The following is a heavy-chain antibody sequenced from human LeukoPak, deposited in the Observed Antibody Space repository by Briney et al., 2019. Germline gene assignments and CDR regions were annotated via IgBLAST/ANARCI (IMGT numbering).Heavy chain of an antibody. V-gene: IGHV4-59*08. CDR1: GGSISSYY. CDR2: IYYSGST. J-gene: IGHJ5*02. D-gene: IGHD6-19*01. Sequence: SETLSLTCTVSGGSISSYYWSWIRQPPGKGLEWIGYIYYSGSTNYNPSLKSRVTISVDTSKNQFSLKLSSVTAADTAVYYCARQEGIAVAGSRFDPWGRGTLFTVSS. CDR3: ARQEGIAVAGSRFDP.